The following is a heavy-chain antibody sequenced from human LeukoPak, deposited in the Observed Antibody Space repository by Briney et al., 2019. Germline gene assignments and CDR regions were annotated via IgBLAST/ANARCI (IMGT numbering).Heavy chain of an antibody. D-gene: IGHD4-17*01. Sequence: GGSLRLSCEASGFILSDYYMDWVRQAPGKGLEWVSGISGSGGSTYYADSVKGRFTVSRDNSKNTLYLQMNSLRAEDTAVYYCASSYGDYSWFDPWGQGTLVTVSS. CDR2: ISGSGGST. CDR1: GFILSDYY. J-gene: IGHJ5*02. V-gene: IGHV3-23*01. CDR3: ASSYGDYSWFDP.